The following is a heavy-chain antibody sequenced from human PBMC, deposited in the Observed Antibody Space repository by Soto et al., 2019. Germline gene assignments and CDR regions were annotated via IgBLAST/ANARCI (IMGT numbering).Heavy chain of an antibody. Sequence: EVQLVESGGGLVKPGGSLRLSCAASGFTFSSHSMNWVRQAPGKGLEWVSSISSSSTYIYYADSVKGRFTISRDNAKNALYLQMNRLRGEDTGVCYCASHPRGRSGYWYYFDYCGQGTLVTVSS. CDR3: ASHPRGRSGYWYYFDY. V-gene: IGHV3-21*01. CDR2: ISSSSTYI. CDR1: GFTFSSHS. J-gene: IGHJ4*02. D-gene: IGHD3-3*01.